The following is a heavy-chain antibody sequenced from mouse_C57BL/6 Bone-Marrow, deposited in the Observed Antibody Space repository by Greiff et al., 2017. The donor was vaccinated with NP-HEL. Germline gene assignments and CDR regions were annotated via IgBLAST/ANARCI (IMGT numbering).Heavy chain of an antibody. CDR2: ISYDGSN. CDR3: ASSYGDY. D-gene: IGHD1-1*01. Sequence: EVKLQESGPGLVKPSQSLSLTCSVTGYSITSGYYWNWIRQFPGNKLEWMGYISYDGSNNYNPSLKNRISITRDTSKNQFFLKLNSVTTEDTATYYCASSYGDYWGQGTTLTVSS. J-gene: IGHJ2*01. CDR1: GYSITSGYY. V-gene: IGHV3-6*01.